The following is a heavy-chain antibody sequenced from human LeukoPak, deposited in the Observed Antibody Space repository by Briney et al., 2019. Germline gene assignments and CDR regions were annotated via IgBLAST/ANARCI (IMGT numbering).Heavy chain of an antibody. CDR3: ARDPTL. CDR1: GFTFSSYA. CDR2: TSYDGGNK. V-gene: IGHV3-30-3*01. Sequence: GGSLRLSRAASGFTFSSYAIHWVRQAPGKGLEWVAVTSYDGGNKYYADSVKGRFTISRDNSKNTLYLQMNSLRTEDTAVYYCARDPTLWGQGTLVNVSS. J-gene: IGHJ4*02.